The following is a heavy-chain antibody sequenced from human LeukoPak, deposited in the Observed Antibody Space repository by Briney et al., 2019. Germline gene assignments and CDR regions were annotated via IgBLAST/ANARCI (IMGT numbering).Heavy chain of an antibody. CDR3: ARDLRLPKRYYYDSNGY. J-gene: IGHJ4*02. CDR1: GYTFTSYG. Sequence: GASVKVSCKASGYTFTSYGISWVRQAPGQGLEWMGWISAYNGNTNYAQKLQGRVTMTTDTSTSTAYMELRSLRSDDTAVYYCARDLRLPKRYYYDSNGYWGQGTLVTVSS. V-gene: IGHV1-18*01. CDR2: ISAYNGNT. D-gene: IGHD3-22*01.